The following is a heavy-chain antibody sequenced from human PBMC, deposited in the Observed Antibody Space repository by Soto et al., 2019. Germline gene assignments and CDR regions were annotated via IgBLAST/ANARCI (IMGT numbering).Heavy chain of an antibody. J-gene: IGHJ5*02. CDR2: INHSGST. V-gene: IGHV4-34*01. Sequence: SETLSLTCAVYGGSFSGYYWSWSPQPPWKGLEWIGEINHSGSTNYNPSLKSRVTISVDTSKNQFSLKLSSVTAADTAVYYCARGSGITFGGVIVIAWFDPWGQGTLVTVSS. CDR3: ARGSGITFGGVIVIAWFDP. D-gene: IGHD3-16*02. CDR1: GGSFSGYY.